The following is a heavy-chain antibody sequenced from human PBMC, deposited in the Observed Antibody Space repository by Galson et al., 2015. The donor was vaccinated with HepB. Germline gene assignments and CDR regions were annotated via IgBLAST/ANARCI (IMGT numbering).Heavy chain of an antibody. J-gene: IGHJ4*02. CDR3: ARDEESLGGYGAPGGFDY. CDR2: TYYRSKWYS. V-gene: IGHV6-1*01. CDR1: GDSASSNSAG. D-gene: IGHD4-17*01. Sequence: CAISGDSASSNSAGWNWIRQSPSRGLEWLGRTYYRSKWYSDYAVSVKSRITINPERSKNRFSLQLNSVTPEDTAVYYCARDEESLGGYGAPGGFDYWGQGILVTVSS.